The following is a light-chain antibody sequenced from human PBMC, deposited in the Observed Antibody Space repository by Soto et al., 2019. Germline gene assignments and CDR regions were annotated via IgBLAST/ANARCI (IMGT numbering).Light chain of an antibody. CDR1: NIGSQS. J-gene: IGLJ1*01. CDR2: DDS. CDR3: QVCHSSNDHCV. Sequence: ELTQPPSVSVAPGQTARITCGGDNIGSQSVHWYQQRPSQAPVLVVYDDSDRPSGIPERFSGSNSGNTATLTISRVEAGDEADFYCQVCHSSNDHCVFGSGTKVTVL. V-gene: IGLV3-21*02.